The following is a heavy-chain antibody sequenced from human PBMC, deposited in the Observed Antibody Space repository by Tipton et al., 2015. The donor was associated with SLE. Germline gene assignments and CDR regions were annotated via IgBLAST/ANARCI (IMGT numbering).Heavy chain of an antibody. V-gene: IGHV4-39*07. CDR2: LYYSGNT. D-gene: IGHD6-19*01. CDR1: GGSISSCSYY. CDR3: AGVASSSTWYFDY. J-gene: IGHJ4*02. Sequence: TLSLTCTVSGGSISSCSYYWAWIRQPPGKGLQWIGGLYYSGNTYYNPSLKSRVTISVDTSKTQFSLGLSSVTAADTAVYYCAGVASSSTWYFDYWGQGTLVTVSS.